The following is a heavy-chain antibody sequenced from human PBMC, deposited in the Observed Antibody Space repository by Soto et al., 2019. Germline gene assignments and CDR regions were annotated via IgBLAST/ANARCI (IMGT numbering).Heavy chain of an antibody. CDR2: IFHSGST. J-gene: IGHJ6*02. CDR1: GGSIRSNNW. Sequence: SETLSLTCAVSGGSIRSNNWWSWVRQPPGKGLEWIGEIFHSGSTNYNPSLKTRVTISVDKSKNQFSLKLSSVTAADTAVYYCAGSGYYHNSGMDVWGQGTTVTVSS. V-gene: IGHV4-4*02. CDR3: AGSGYYHNSGMDV. D-gene: IGHD3-22*01.